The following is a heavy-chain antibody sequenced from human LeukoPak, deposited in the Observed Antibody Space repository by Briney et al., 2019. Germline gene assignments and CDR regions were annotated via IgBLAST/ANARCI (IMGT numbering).Heavy chain of an antibody. CDR3: ARHADSGFGELAFDY. D-gene: IGHD3-10*01. CDR2: IYYSGST. CDR1: GGSVSSTTYY. Sequence: SETLSLTCTVSGGSVSSTTYYWSWIRQPPGKGLEWIGSIYYSGSTYHNPSLKSRVTISVDTSKNQFSLKLSSVTAADTAVYYCARHADSGFGELAFDYWGQGTLVTVSS. J-gene: IGHJ4*02. V-gene: IGHV4-39*01.